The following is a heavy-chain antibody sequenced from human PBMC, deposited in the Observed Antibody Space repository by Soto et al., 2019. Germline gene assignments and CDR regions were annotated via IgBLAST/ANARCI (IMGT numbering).Heavy chain of an antibody. CDR2: IYSGGST. CDR3: ARTYSSASPFDY. Sequence: RGSLRLSCAASGFTVSSNYMSWVRQAPGKGLEWVSVIYSGGSTYYADSVKGRFTISRDNSKNTLYLQMNSLRAEDTAVYYCARTYSSASPFDYWGQGTLVTVSS. CDR1: GFTVSSNY. J-gene: IGHJ4*02. V-gene: IGHV3-53*01. D-gene: IGHD6-25*01.